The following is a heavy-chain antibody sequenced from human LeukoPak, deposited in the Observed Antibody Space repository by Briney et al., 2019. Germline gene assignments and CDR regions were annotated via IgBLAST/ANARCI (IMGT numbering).Heavy chain of an antibody. CDR3: AREYGSGSEFDP. Sequence: SETLSLTCTVSGGSISSYYWSWIRQPPGKGLEWIGYIYYSGSTNYNPSPKSRVTMSVDTSENQFSLNLTSVTAADTAVYYCAREYGSGSEFDPWGQGALVTVSS. J-gene: IGHJ5*02. CDR1: GGSISSYY. D-gene: IGHD3-10*01. CDR2: IYYSGST. V-gene: IGHV4-59*12.